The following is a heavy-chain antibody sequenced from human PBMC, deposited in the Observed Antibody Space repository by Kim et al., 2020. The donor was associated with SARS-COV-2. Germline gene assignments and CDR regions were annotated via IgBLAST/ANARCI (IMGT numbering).Heavy chain of an antibody. V-gene: IGHV3-15*01. Sequence: GGSLRLSCAASGFIFSTAWMNWIRQAPGKGLEWVGRIKGNAEGGSTDYAAFVRGRFSISRQDSKNTLFLQINSLRTEDTAIYYCTTGSLFD. J-gene: IGHJ4*01. CDR1: GFIFSTAW. CDR2: IKGNAEGGST. CDR3: TTGSLFD.